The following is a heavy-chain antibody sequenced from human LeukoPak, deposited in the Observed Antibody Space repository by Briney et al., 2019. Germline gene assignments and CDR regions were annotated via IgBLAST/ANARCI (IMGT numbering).Heavy chain of an antibody. CDR2: IIPIFGTA. J-gene: IGHJ6*02. CDR3: TREIQGPYGDYSDVDV. D-gene: IGHD4-17*01. Sequence: SVKVSCKASGGTFSSYAISWVRQAPGQGLEWMGGIIPIFGTANYAQKFQGRVTITADESTSTAYMELSSLRSEDTAVYYCTREIQGPYGDYSDVDVWGQGTTVTVSS. V-gene: IGHV1-69*13. CDR1: GGTFSSYA.